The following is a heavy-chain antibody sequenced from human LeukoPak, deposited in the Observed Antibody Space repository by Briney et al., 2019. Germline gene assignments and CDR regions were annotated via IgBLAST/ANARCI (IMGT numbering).Heavy chain of an antibody. CDR1: GGSISSYY. Sequence: PSETLSLTCTVSGGSISSYYWSWIRQPPGKGLEWIGYIYYSGSTNYNPSLKSRVTISVDTSKNQFSLKLSSVTAADTAVYYCASTPPRAGYSGYVGYFDLWGRGTLVTVSS. V-gene: IGHV4-59*01. CDR2: IYYSGST. D-gene: IGHD5-12*01. J-gene: IGHJ2*01. CDR3: ASTPPRAGYSGYVGYFDL.